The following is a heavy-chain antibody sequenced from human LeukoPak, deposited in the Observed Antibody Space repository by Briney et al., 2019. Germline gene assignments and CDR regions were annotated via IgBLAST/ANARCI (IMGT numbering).Heavy chain of an antibody. D-gene: IGHD1-1*01. J-gene: IGHJ4*02. Sequence: GGSLRLSCAASGFTFSSYGMHWVRQAPGKGLEWVAVIWYDGSNKYYADSVKGRFTISRDNAKNSVYLQMNRLRDEDTAVYYCARLNWNDSYWGQGTPVTVSS. CDR3: ARLNWNDSY. CDR2: IWYDGSNK. V-gene: IGHV3-33*01. CDR1: GFTFSSYG.